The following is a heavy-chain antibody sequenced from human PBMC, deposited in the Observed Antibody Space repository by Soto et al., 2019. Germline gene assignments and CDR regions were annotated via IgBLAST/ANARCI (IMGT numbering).Heavy chain of an antibody. CDR2: IIGRGDST. CDR1: GFTFNKHA. V-gene: IGHV3-23*01. CDR3: AKAGPSSGYYYASDY. D-gene: IGHD3-22*01. J-gene: IGHJ4*02. Sequence: PGGSLRLSCAASGFTFNKHAMNWVRQAPGKGLEWVSAIIGRGDSTYYADSVKGRFTISRDNSKNTLYLQMNSLRAEDTAVYYCAKAGPSSGYYYASDYWGQGTLVTVSS.